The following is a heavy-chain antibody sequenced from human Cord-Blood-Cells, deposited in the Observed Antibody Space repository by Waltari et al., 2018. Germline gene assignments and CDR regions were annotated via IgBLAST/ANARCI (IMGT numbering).Heavy chain of an antibody. D-gene: IGHD2-15*01. CDR3: ARAVESCSGGSYYSYYYGMDV. Sequence: QVQLQESGPGLVKPSETLSLTCTVSGYSISSGYYWGWIRQPPGKGLEWIGSIYHSGSTYYNPSLKSRVTISVDTSKNQFSLKLSSVTAADTAVYYCARAVESCSGGSYYSYYYGMDVWGQGTTVTVSS. V-gene: IGHV4-38-2*02. CDR1: GYSISSGYY. J-gene: IGHJ6*02. CDR2: IYHSGST.